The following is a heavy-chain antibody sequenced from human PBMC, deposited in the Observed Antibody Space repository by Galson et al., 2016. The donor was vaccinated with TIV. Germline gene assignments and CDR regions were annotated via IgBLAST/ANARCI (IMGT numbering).Heavy chain of an antibody. V-gene: IGHV3-66*02. J-gene: IGHJ6*02. Sequence: SLRLSCAVSGFPVSDNYMTWVRRAPGKGLEWVSIIHTGGNTNYADSVRGRFTISRDNAKNTVYLQMSRLRAEDAAVYYCARERRHCGNECFLQYYYGMDVWGQGTTVTVSS. CDR2: IHTGGNT. CDR3: ARERRHCGNECFLQYYYGMDV. D-gene: IGHD4-23*01. CDR1: GFPVSDNY.